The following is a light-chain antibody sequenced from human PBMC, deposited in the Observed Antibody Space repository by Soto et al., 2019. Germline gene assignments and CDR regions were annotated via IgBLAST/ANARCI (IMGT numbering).Light chain of an antibody. V-gene: IGKV3-20*01. CDR1: QSVSSSY. J-gene: IGKJ2*01. CDR2: GAS. CDR3: QQYVSSPGT. Sequence: EIVLTQSPGTLSLSPGERATLSCRASQSVSSSYLAWYQQKPGQAPRLLIYGASSRATGIPDRFSGSGSGTDFTLTISRLAPEDFAVYYCQQYVSSPGTFGQGTKQEIK.